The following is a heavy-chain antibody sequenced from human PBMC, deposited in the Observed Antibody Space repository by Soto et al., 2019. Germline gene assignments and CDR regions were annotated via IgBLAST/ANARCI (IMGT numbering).Heavy chain of an antibody. CDR3: AREGGRYCTGGSCQVDY. Sequence: QLQLQESGPGLVKPSETLSLTCTVSGGSISSSSYYWGWIRQPPGKGLEWIGSIYYSGNTYYTPSLKRRVTISVDASKNQFSLMRSSVTAADTAVYYCAREGGRYCTGGSCQVDYWGQGTLVTVSS. CDR1: GGSISSSSYY. CDR2: IYYSGNT. J-gene: IGHJ4*02. V-gene: IGHV4-39*02. D-gene: IGHD2-15*01.